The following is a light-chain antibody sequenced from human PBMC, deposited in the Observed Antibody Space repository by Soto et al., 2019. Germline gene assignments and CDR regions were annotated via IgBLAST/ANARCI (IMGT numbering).Light chain of an antibody. Sequence: EIVLTQSPATLSLSLGERATLSCRASQSIGSYLAWYQHKLGQPPRLLIYDASNRATGIPVRFSGSGSGPDFTLTISSLQPEDFATYYCQQSYSSPPTFGQGTKVDIK. J-gene: IGKJ1*01. V-gene: IGKV3-11*01. CDR2: DAS. CDR1: QSIGSY. CDR3: QQSYSSPPT.